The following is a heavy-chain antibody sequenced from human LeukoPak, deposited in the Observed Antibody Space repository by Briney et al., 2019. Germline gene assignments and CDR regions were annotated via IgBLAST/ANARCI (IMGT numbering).Heavy chain of an antibody. CDR2: ISGSGGST. V-gene: IGHV3-23*01. J-gene: IGHJ5*02. D-gene: IGHD3-10*01. CDR1: GFTFSSYA. CDR3: ARDGPMVRGVINWFDP. Sequence: GGSLRLSCAAPGFTFSSYAMSWVRQAPGKGLEWVSAISGSGGSTYYADSVKGRFTISRDNAKNSLYLQMNSLRAEDTAVYYCARDGPMVRGVINWFDPWGQGTLITVSS.